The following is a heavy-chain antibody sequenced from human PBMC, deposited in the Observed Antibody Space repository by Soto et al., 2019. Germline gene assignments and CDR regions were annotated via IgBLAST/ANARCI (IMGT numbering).Heavy chain of an antibody. D-gene: IGHD3-9*01. CDR3: AKDYYDILTGSNFDY. CDR2: ISGSGGST. V-gene: IGHV3-23*01. J-gene: IGHJ4*02. CDR1: GFTFSSYA. Sequence: PGGSLRLSCAASGFTFSSYAMSWVRQAPGKGLEWVSAISGSGGSTYYADSVKGRFTISRDNSKNTLYLQMNSLRAEDTAVYYCAKDYYDILTGSNFDYWGQGTLVTVSS.